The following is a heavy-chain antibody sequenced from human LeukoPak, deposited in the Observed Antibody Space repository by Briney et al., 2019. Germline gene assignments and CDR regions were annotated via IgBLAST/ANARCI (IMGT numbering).Heavy chain of an antibody. CDR3: ARAPFDTSSVDTAMVTGFDY. J-gene: IGHJ4*02. CDR2: INHSGST. CDR1: GGSFSGYY. Sequence: ASETLSLTCAVYGGSFSGYYWSWIRQPPGKGLEWIGEINHSGSTNYNPSLKSRVTISVDTSKNQFSLKLSSVTAADTAVYYCARAPFDTSSVDTAMVTGFDYWGQGTLVTVSS. V-gene: IGHV4-34*01. D-gene: IGHD5-18*01.